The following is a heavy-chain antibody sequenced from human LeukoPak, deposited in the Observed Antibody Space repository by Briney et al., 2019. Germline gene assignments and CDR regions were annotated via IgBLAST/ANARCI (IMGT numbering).Heavy chain of an antibody. CDR3: ARDYAFDI. J-gene: IGHJ3*02. CDR1: GDSISSYY. V-gene: IGHV4-59*01. CDR2: IHYIGST. Sequence: SETLSLTCTVSGDSISSYYWSWIRQPPGKGLEWIGYIHYIGSTNYNPSLKSRVTISVDTSKNQFSLKLSSVTAADTAVYYCARDYAFDIWGQGTMVTVSS.